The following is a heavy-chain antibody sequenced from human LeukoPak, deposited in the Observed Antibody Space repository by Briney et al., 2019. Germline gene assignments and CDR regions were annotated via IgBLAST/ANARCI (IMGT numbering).Heavy chain of an antibody. Sequence: PSETLSLTCAVYGGSFSGYYWSWIRQSPGKGLEWISHISHSGTINYNPSLGSRVTISADTPKNQFSLKLSSVTAADTAVYYCARNHRDCSGDRCNVFDHWGQGTLVTVSS. CDR3: ARNHRDCSGDRCNVFDH. V-gene: IGHV4-34*01. D-gene: IGHD2-15*01. J-gene: IGHJ4*02. CDR1: GGSFSGYY. CDR2: ISHSGTI.